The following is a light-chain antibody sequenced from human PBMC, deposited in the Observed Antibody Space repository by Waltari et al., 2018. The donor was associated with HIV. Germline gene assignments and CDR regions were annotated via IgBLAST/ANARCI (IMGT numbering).Light chain of an antibody. CDR3: QQYYTYPPT. Sequence: AIRMTQSPTPFSASTGDRVTITCRASQGISSYLAWYQQKPWKAPKLLIYCASTLQSGVPSRFSGSGSGTDFTLTINCLQSEDFATYYCQQYYTYPPTFGQGTKVEIK. CDR2: CAS. V-gene: IGKV1-8*01. CDR1: QGISSY. J-gene: IGKJ1*01.